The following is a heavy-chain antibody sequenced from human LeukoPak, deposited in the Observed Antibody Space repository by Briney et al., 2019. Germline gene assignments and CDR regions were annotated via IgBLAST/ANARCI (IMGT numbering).Heavy chain of an antibody. CDR1: GFTFSSYS. V-gene: IGHV3-21*01. J-gene: IGHJ6*02. CDR3: ASGPYYYYGMDV. CDR2: ISSSSSYI. Sequence: PGGSLRLSCAASGFTFSSYSMNWVRQAPGKGLEWVSSISSSSSYIYYADSVKGRFTISRDNSKNTLYLQMNSLRAEDTAVYYCASGPYYYYGMDVWGQGTTVTVSS.